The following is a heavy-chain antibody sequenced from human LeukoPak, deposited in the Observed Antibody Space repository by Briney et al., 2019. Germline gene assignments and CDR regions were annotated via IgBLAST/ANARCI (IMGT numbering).Heavy chain of an antibody. Sequence: GGSLRLSCAASGFTLSTYWMNWVRQAPGKGLEWVATIKQDGSEKYYVDSVKGRFTISRDNAKNSLYLQMNSLRAEDTAVYYCAREKGYFQHWGQGTLVTVSS. CDR1: GFTLSTYW. CDR2: IKQDGSEK. CDR3: AREKGYFQH. V-gene: IGHV3-7*01. J-gene: IGHJ1*01.